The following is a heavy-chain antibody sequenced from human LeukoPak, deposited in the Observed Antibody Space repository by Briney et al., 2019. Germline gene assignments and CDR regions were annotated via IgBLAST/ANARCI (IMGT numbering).Heavy chain of an antibody. CDR1: GGTFSSYA. J-gene: IGHJ4*02. D-gene: IGHD3-9*01. CDR3: ARENVLRYFDWLPTLDY. V-gene: IGHV1-69*05. CDR2: IIPIFGTA. Sequence: SVKVSCKASGGTFSSYAISWVRQAPGQGLEWMGGIIPIFGTANYAQEFQGRVTITTDESTSTAYMELSSLRSEDTAVYYCARENVLRYFDWLPTLDYWGQGTLVTVSS.